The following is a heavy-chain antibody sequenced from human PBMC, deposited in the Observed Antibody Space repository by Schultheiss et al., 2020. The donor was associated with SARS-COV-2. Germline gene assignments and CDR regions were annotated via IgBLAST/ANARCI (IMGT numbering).Heavy chain of an antibody. D-gene: IGHD6-13*01. J-gene: IGHJ5*02. Sequence: SETLSLTCTVSGGSVSSGSYYWSWIRQPPGKGLEWIGYIYYSGSTNYNPSLKSRVTISVDTSKNQFSLKLSSVTAADTAVYYCASTYSSSWYGSWFDPWGQGTLVTVSS. CDR3: ASTYSSSWYGSWFDP. V-gene: IGHV4-61*01. CDR2: IYYSGST. CDR1: GGSVSSGSYY.